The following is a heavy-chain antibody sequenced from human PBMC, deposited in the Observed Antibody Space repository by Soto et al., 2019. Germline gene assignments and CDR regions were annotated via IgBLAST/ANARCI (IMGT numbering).Heavy chain of an antibody. Sequence: SETLPLTCAVYGGSFSGYYWSWIRQPPGKGLEWIGEINHSGSTNYNPSLKSRVTISVDTSKNQFSLKLCSVNAADTAVYSCARAPMRSGRRGGEDVWRQVTTVTASS. J-gene: IGHJ6*02. CDR3: ARAPMRSGRRGGEDV. CDR2: INHSGST. V-gene: IGHV4-34*01. CDR1: GGSFSGYY. D-gene: IGHD6-19*01.